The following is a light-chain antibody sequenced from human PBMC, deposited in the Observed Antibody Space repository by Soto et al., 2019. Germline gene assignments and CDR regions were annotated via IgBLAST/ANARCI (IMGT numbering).Light chain of an antibody. CDR2: DVN. CDR1: SSDVGGYIF. V-gene: IGLV2-8*01. CDR3: VSFAGGTYV. Sequence: QSALTQPPSASGSPGQSVTISCTGTSSDVGGYIFVSWFQQHPGKAPKLIIYDVNKRPSGVPDRFSGSKSGNTASLTVFGLQAEDEADYYCVSFAGGTYVFGPGTKVTVL. J-gene: IGLJ1*01.